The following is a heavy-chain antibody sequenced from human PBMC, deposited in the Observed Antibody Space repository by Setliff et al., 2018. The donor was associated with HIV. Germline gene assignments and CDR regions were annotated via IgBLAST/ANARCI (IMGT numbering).Heavy chain of an antibody. J-gene: IGHJ5*02. V-gene: IGHV4-4*09. D-gene: IGHD3-10*01. CDR1: GGSISTYY. CDR3: ARDRHSSGLGSYGP. Sequence: SETLSLTCTVSGGSISTYYWSWIRQPPGKGLEWIGYIYTSGSTNYNPSLKTRVTISIDTSKKQVSLKLSSVTAADTAVYFCARDRHSSGLGSYGPWGPGILVTVSS. CDR2: IYTSGST.